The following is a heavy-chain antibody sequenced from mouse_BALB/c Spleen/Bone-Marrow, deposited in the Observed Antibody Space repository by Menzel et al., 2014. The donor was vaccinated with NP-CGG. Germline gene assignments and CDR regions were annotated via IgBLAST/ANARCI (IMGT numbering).Heavy chain of an antibody. V-gene: IGHV14-3*02. D-gene: IGHD1-1*01. CDR3: ARYSYGSRGYYFDY. CDR1: GFNIKDTY. J-gene: IGHJ2*01. CDR2: IDPANGNT. Sequence: EVMLVESGAELVKPGASVKLSCTASGFNIKDTYMHWVKQRPEQGLEWIGRIDPANGNTKYDPKFQGKATITADTSSNTAHLQLSSLTSEDTAVYYCARYSYGSRGYYFDYWGQGTTLTVSS.